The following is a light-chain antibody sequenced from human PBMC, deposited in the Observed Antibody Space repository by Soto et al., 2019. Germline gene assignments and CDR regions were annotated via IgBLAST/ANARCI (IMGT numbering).Light chain of an antibody. V-gene: IGKV1-8*01. CDR2: AAS. Sequence: IKMTQSPSSLSASVGDRVTITCRASQGISSYLAWYQQKPGKAPKLLIYAASTLQSGVPSRFSGSGSGTDFTLTISCLQSEDFATYYCQQYYSYPRTFGQGTKVDIK. CDR3: QQYYSYPRT. CDR1: QGISSY. J-gene: IGKJ1*01.